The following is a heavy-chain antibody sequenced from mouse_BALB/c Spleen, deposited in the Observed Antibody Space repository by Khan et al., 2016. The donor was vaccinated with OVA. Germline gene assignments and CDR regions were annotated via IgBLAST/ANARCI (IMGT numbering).Heavy chain of an antibody. CDR1: GYTFTSYW. CDR2: INPSTGYS. Sequence: QVQLQQSGAELAKPGASVKMSCKASGYTFTSYWMHWVKQRPGQGLAWIGYINPSTGYSEYNQKFKDKATLTADKSSSTAYMQLSSLTSDDSAVYYCANHGSSSAWFAYWGQGTLVTVSA. CDR3: ANHGSSSAWFAY. J-gene: IGHJ3*01. D-gene: IGHD1-1*01. V-gene: IGHV1-7*01.